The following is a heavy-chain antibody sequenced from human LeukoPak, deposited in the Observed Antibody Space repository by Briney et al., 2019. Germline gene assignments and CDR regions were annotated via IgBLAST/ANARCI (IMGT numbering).Heavy chain of an antibody. CDR2: IYTSGST. Sequence: SQTLSLTCTVSGGSISSGSYYWSWIRQPAGKGLEWIGRIYTSGSTNYNPSLKSRVTISVDTSKNQFSLKLSSVTAADTAVYYCARSEHISSCVHYWGQGTLVTVSS. CDR1: GGSISSGSYY. D-gene: IGHD3-16*02. J-gene: IGHJ4*02. CDR3: ARSEHISSCVHY. V-gene: IGHV4-61*02.